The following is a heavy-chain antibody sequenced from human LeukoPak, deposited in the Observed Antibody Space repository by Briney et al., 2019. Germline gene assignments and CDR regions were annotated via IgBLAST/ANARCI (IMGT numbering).Heavy chain of an antibody. Sequence: ASVKVSCKASGYTFTSYAISWVRQAPGQGLEWMGGIIPIFGTANYAQKFQGRVTITADESTSTAYMELSSLRSEDTAVYYCARGGYGVVVTAAWGFDPWGQGTLVTVSS. D-gene: IGHD2-21*02. CDR1: GYTFTSYA. V-gene: IGHV1-69*13. J-gene: IGHJ5*02. CDR2: IIPIFGTA. CDR3: ARGGYGVVVTAAWGFDP.